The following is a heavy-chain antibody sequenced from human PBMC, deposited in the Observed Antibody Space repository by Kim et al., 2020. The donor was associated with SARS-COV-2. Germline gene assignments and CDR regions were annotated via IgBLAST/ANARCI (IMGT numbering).Heavy chain of an antibody. CDR2: INHSGST. D-gene: IGHD6-13*01. Sequence: SETLSLTCAVYGGSFSGYYWSWIRQPPGKGLEWIGEINHSGSTNYNPSLKSRVTISVDTSKNQFSLKLSSVTAADTAVYYCARGQYSSSWYRFDYWGQGT. CDR1: GGSFSGYY. V-gene: IGHV4-34*01. J-gene: IGHJ4*02. CDR3: ARGQYSSSWYRFDY.